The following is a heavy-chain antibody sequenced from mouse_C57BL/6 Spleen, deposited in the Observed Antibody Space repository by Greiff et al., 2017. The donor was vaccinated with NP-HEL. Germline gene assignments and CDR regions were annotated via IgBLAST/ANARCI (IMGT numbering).Heavy chain of an antibody. CDR3: ARVRDSFDY. J-gene: IGHJ2*01. V-gene: IGHV5-4*03. CDR1: GFTFSSYA. Sequence: DVMLVESGGGLVKPGGSLKLSCAASGFTFSSYAMSWVRQTPEKRLEWVATISDGGSYTYYPDNVKGRFTISRDNAKNNLYLQMSYLKSEDTAMYYCARVRDSFDYWGQGTTLTVSS. CDR2: ISDGGSYT.